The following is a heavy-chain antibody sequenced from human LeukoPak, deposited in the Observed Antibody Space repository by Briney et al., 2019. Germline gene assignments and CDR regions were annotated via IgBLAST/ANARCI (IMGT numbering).Heavy chain of an antibody. CDR1: GGSISSGGYS. J-gene: IGHJ3*02. D-gene: IGHD3-10*01. Sequence: SQTLSLTCAVSGGSISSGGYSWSWIRQPPGKGLEWIGYIYYSGSTNYNPSLKSRVTISVDTSKNQFSLHLNSVTPEDTAVYYCARGGLVRGLINSLIAFDIWDQGTMVTVSS. CDR3: ARGGLVRGLINSLIAFDI. CDR2: IYYSGST. V-gene: IGHV4-30-4*07.